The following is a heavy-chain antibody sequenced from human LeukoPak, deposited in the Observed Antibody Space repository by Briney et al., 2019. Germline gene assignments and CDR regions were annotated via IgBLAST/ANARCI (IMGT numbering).Heavy chain of an antibody. J-gene: IGHJ4*02. D-gene: IGHD2/OR15-2a*01. CDR1: GNYW. V-gene: IGHV3-74*01. Sequence: GGSLRLSCAASGNYWMHWVRQVPGKGLVWVSHINSDGSWTSYADSVEGRFTISKDNAKNTVYLQMNSLRAEDTAVYYCVGFYETYWGRGTLVTVSS. CDR3: VGFYETY. CDR2: INSDGSWT.